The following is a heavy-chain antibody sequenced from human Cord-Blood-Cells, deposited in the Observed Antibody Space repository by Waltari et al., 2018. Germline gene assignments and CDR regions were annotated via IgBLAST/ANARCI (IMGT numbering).Heavy chain of an antibody. CDR1: GGSFRGYY. Sequence: QVQLQQWGAGLLKPSETLSLTCAVSGGSFRGYYWSWIRQPQGKGLEWIGENDRSGNTNYIPSLKSRVTISVDTSNNQFSLKLSSVTAAVTAVYYCAAATQKRDSICWGQGTLVTVSS. V-gene: IGHV4-34*01. CDR2: NDRSGNT. D-gene: IGHD2-15*01. J-gene: IGHJ4*02. CDR3: AAATQKRDSIC.